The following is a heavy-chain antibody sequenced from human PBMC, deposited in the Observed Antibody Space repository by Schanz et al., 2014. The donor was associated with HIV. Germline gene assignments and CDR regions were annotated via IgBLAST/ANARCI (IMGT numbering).Heavy chain of an antibody. CDR1: GFTFSSYG. Sequence: VQLLESGGGLVQPGGSLRLSCAASGFTFSSYGMHWVRQAPGKGLEWVSAVTNSGSYVNYADSVKGRFTMSRDNSKNTLSLQMDSLRAEDTAMYYCAKDQGDVTGTPFDYWGQGTLVTVSS. V-gene: IGHV3-NL1*01. D-gene: IGHD1-20*01. J-gene: IGHJ4*02. CDR3: AKDQGDVTGTPFDY. CDR2: VTNSGSYV.